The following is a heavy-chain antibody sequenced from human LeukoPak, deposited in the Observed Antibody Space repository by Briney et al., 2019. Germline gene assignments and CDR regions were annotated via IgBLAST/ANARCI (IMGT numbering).Heavy chain of an antibody. Sequence: ASAKVSCKVSGYTLSELSMHCVRHAPGGGLEWRGGFDPADGETIYAQKFQGRVTMTEDTSTDTAYMELSSLRSEDTAVYYCATSAIAAAGLYYYYYGMDVWGQGTTVTVSS. V-gene: IGHV1-24*01. J-gene: IGHJ6*02. CDR1: GYTLSELS. CDR2: FDPADGET. D-gene: IGHD6-13*01. CDR3: ATSAIAAAGLYYYYYGMDV.